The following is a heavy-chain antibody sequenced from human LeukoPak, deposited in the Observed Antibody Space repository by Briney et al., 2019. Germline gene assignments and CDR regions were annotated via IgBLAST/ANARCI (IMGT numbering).Heavy chain of an antibody. CDR2: ISGGGDYT. Sequence: PGGSLRLSCAASGFTFSSYTLSWVRQAPGRGLEWVSTISGGGDYTSYADSVKGRFTISRDNSKSTLYLQMNGLRVEDSALYYCAKRRFLESTPYYFDYWGQGTLVTVSS. CDR3: AKRRFLESTPYYFDY. CDR1: GFTFSSYT. D-gene: IGHD3-3*01. J-gene: IGHJ4*02. V-gene: IGHV3-23*01.